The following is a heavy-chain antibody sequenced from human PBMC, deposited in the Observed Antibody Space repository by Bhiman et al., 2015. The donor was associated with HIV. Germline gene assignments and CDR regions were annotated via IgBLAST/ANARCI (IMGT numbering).Heavy chain of an antibody. CDR3: ARDLTYGSGSCVDY. Sequence: QVQLVESGGGVVQPGRSLRLSCAASGFTLNTYAMHWVRQAPGKGLEWVAVMSNDGSNKYFADSVKGRFTISRDKSKNTLYLQMNSLRAEDTAVYYCARDLTYGSGSCVDYWGQGTLVTVSS. J-gene: IGHJ4*02. CDR2: MSNDGSNK. V-gene: IGHV3-30*04. D-gene: IGHD3-10*01. CDR1: GFTLNTYA.